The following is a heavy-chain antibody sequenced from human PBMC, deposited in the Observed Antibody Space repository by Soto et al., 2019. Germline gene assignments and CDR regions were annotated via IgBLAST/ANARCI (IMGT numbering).Heavy chain of an antibody. V-gene: IGHV4-59*08. D-gene: IGHD4-17*01. CDR2: IYYSGST. CDR3: ARLQDYGDYWYYFDY. CDR1: GGSISSYY. J-gene: IGHJ4*02. Sequence: SETLSLTCTVSGGSISSYYWSWIRQPPGKGLEWIGYIYYSGSTNYNPSLKSRVTISVDTSKNQFSLKLSSVTAADTAVYYCARLQDYGDYWYYFDYWGQGTLVTVSS.